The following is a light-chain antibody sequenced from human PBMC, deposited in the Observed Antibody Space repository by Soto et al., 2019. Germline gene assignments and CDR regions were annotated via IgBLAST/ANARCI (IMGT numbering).Light chain of an antibody. CDR2: ENS. CDR1: SGSIAINY. J-gene: IGLJ2*01. CDR3: QSYDATNPVV. Sequence: NFMLTQPHSVSESPGKTVTISCTRSSGSIAINYVQWFQQRPGSAPTTVIYENSQRPSGVPDRFSGSIDSSSNSASLTISGLKTEDEAAYYCQSYDATNPVVFGGGTKLTVL. V-gene: IGLV6-57*03.